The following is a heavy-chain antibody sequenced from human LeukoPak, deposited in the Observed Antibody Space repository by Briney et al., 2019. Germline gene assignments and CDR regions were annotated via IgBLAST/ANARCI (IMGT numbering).Heavy chain of an antibody. Sequence: ASVKVSCKASGGTFSSYAISWVRQAPGQGLEWMGRIIPIFGTANYAQKFQGRVTITTDESTSTAYMELSSLRSEDTAVYYCARDSMDIVVVDNWFDPWGQGTLVTVSS. CDR2: IIPIFGTA. CDR1: GGTFSSYA. J-gene: IGHJ5*02. CDR3: ARDSMDIVVVDNWFDP. V-gene: IGHV1-69*05. D-gene: IGHD2-15*01.